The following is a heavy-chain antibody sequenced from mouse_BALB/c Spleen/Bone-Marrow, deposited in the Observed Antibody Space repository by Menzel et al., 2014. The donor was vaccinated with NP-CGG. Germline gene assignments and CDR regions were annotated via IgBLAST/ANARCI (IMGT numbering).Heavy chain of an antibody. V-gene: IGHV14-3*02. D-gene: IGHD1-1*01. CDR1: GFNIKDTY. CDR3: ARSRDYGSSYYAMDY. Sequence: EVQLQQSGAELVKPGASVKSSCTASGFNIKDTYMHGVKQRPEQGLEWIGRIDPANGNTKYDPKFQGKATITADTSSNTAYLQLSSLTSEDTAVYYCARSRDYGSSYYAMDYWGQGTSVTVSS. J-gene: IGHJ4*01. CDR2: IDPANGNT.